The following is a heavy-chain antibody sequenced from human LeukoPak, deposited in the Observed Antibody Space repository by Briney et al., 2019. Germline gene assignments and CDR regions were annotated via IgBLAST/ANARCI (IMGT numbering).Heavy chain of an antibody. CDR3: ARASKAYGSGTPPDY. V-gene: IGHV4-59*01. J-gene: IGHJ4*02. CDR2: IYYSGST. CDR1: GGSISSYY. Sequence: PSETLSLTCTVSGGSISSYYWSWIRQPPGKGLEWIGYIYYSGSTNYNPSLKSRVTISVDTSKNQFSLKLSSVTAADTAVYYCARASKAYGSGTPPDYWGQGTLVTVSS. D-gene: IGHD3-10*01.